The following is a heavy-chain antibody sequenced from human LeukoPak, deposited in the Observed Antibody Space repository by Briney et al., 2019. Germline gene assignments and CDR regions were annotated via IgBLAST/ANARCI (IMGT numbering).Heavy chain of an antibody. Sequence: GGSLRLSCAASGFTFSSYGMHWVRQAPGKGLEWVAFIRYDGSNKYYADSVKGRFTISRDNSENTLYLQMNSLRAEDTAVYYCAKGTSSYYDILTGSTGDYFDYWGQGTLVTVSS. V-gene: IGHV3-30*02. CDR1: GFTFSSYG. CDR3: AKGTSSYYDILTGSTGDYFDY. CDR2: IRYDGSNK. D-gene: IGHD3-9*01. J-gene: IGHJ4*02.